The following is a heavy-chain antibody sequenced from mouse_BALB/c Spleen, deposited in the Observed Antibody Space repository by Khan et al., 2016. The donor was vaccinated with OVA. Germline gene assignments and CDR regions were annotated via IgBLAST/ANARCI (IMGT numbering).Heavy chain of an antibody. J-gene: IGHJ2*01. CDR1: GFSLTSHG. V-gene: IGHV2-9*02. CDR2: IWAGGST. Sequence: QVQLKQSGPGLVAPSQSLSITCTVSGFSLTSHGVHWVRQPPGKGLEWLGVIWAGGSTNYNSAIMSRLSISKDSSKSQVFLKMNSLQTDDTAMYYCARNREPDYFDYWGQGTTLTVSP. CDR3: ARNREPDYFDY.